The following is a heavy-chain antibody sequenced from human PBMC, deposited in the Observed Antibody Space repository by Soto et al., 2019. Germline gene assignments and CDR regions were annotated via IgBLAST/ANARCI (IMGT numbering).Heavy chain of an antibody. D-gene: IGHD3-3*01. CDR2: ISVSDGKT. V-gene: IGHV3-23*01. CDR3: ARWSYLDY. Sequence: GGSLRLSCSASGFSFGSYALSWVRQAPGKGLEWVSTISVSDGKTFYADSVKGRFSISRDTSQSTLYLQMNSLRADDTAMYYCARWSYLDYWGQGTRVTVSS. J-gene: IGHJ4*02. CDR1: GFSFGSYA.